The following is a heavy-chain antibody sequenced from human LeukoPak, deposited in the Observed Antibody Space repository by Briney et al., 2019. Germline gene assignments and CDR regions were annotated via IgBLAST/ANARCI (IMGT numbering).Heavy chain of an antibody. J-gene: IGHJ4*02. CDR3: ARARPGVGGFDS. D-gene: IGHD1-26*01. Sequence: SETLSLTCSVSGGSISSGSYYCTWIRQPAGKRLEWIGRIYTSGTNYNPSIKSRVTISLDTSKNQFSLKLSSVTAADTAVYYCARARPGVGGFDSWGQGTLVTVSS. CDR2: IYTSGT. V-gene: IGHV4-61*02. CDR1: GGSISSGSYY.